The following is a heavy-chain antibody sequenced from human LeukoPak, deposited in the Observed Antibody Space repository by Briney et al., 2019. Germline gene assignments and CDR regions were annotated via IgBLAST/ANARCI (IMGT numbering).Heavy chain of an antibody. CDR3: ASPLGYCSSTNCYGDY. Sequence: PSETLSLTCTVSGGFISSSSYSWGWIRQPPGKGLEWIGCIFYSGGTQYNPALKSRVIISADMSKSQFSLSLTSVTAADTAVYYCASPLGYCSSTNCYGDYWGQGTLVTVSS. CDR2: IFYSGGT. J-gene: IGHJ4*02. V-gene: IGHV4-39*01. D-gene: IGHD2-2*01. CDR1: GGFISSSSYS.